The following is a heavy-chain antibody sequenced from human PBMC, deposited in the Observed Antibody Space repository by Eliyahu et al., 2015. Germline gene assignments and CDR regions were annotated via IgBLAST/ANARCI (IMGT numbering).Heavy chain of an antibody. V-gene: IGHV3-33*01. CDR3: ARVRTALGDTHLAN. J-gene: IGHJ4*02. CDR1: GFXFSTFG. CDR2: SRFDGNSE. Sequence: QVQLVESGGGVVQTGRSLRLSCAASGFXFSTFGMHWVRQAPGKGLEWVALSRFDGNSESYADSVRGRFTVSRDNSNGTLYLHMTNLRAEDTAVYYCARVRTALGDTHLANWGQGTLVTVSS. D-gene: IGHD1-26*01.